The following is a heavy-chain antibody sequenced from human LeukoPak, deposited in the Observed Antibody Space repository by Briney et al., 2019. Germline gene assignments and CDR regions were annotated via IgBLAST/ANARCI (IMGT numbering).Heavy chain of an antibody. Sequence: GGSLRLSCAASGFTFSSYSMNWVRQAPGKGLEWVSSISSSSSYIYYADSVKGRFTISRDNAKNSLYLQMNSPRAEDTAVYYCARDLLTGTTNYFDYWGQGTLVTVSS. J-gene: IGHJ4*02. CDR1: GFTFSSYS. V-gene: IGHV3-21*01. CDR2: ISSSSSYI. D-gene: IGHD1-7*01. CDR3: ARDLLTGTTNYFDY.